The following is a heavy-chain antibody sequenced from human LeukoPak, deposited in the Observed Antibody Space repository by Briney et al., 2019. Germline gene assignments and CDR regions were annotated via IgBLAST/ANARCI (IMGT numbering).Heavy chain of an antibody. CDR1: GGSFIGYY. V-gene: IGHV4-34*01. Sequence: SETLSLTCAVYGGSFIGYYWSWIRQPPGKGLEWIGEINHSGSTNYNPSLKSRVTLSVDTSKNQFSLKLSSVTAADTAVYYCARRPDFWSGSYWAYYYYYMDVWDKGTTVTVSS. CDR2: INHSGST. J-gene: IGHJ6*03. CDR3: ARRPDFWSGSYWAYYYYYMDV. D-gene: IGHD3-3*01.